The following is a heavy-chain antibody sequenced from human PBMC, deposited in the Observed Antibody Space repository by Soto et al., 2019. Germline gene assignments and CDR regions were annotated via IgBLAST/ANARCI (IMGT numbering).Heavy chain of an antibody. D-gene: IGHD6-13*01. CDR3: ARGIAAAGAGLYYYGMDV. CDR1: CGSFIGYY. CDR2: INHSGST. J-gene: IGHJ6*02. Sequence: SETLSLTCAVYCGSFIGYYWSWIRQPPGKGLEWIGEINHSGSTNYNPSLKSRVTISVDTSKNQFSLKLSSVTAADTAVYYCARGIAAAGAGLYYYGMDVWGQGTTVTVSS. V-gene: IGHV4-34*01.